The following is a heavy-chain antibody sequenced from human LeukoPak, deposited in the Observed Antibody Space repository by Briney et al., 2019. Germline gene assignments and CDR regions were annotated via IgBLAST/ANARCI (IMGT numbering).Heavy chain of an antibody. D-gene: IGHD3-9*01. V-gene: IGHV3-21*01. CDR2: ISTTSGNI. CDR3: ARLEDYDILTGFDY. J-gene: IGHJ4*02. CDR1: GFTFSSYS. Sequence: GGSLRLSCAASGFTFSSYSMNWVRQAPGKGLEWVAAISTTSGNIYYADSVKGRFTISRDNAKNSLYLQMNSLRAEDTAVYYCARLEDYDILTGFDYWGQGTLVTVSS.